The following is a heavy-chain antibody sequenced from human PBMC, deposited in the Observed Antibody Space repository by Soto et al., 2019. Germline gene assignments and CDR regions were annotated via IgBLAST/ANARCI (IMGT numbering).Heavy chain of an antibody. CDR1: GFTFSTYE. J-gene: IGHJ4*02. D-gene: IGHD3-22*01. CDR2: IHVNGRTT. CDR3: ATSLSGYYEDY. V-gene: IGHV3-48*03. Sequence: GGSLRLSCVASGFTFSTYEMMWVRQAPGKGLEWVSYIHVNGRTTYYPESVKGRFTISRDNAKNSMYLQMNSLRAGDTAVYYCATSLSGYYEDYWGQGTLVTVSS.